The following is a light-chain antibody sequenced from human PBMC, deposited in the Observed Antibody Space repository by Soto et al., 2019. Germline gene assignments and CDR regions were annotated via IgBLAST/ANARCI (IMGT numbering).Light chain of an antibody. CDR1: QSVSSSY. V-gene: IGKV3-20*01. CDR3: QQYGSLPLT. Sequence: EIVLTQSPGTLSLFPGERATLSCRASQSVSSSYLAWYQQKPGQAPRLLTHDASIRANGIPDRFSGSGSGTDFTLTISRLEPEDVAVDYCQQYGSLPLTFGQGTRLEI. CDR2: DAS. J-gene: IGKJ5*01.